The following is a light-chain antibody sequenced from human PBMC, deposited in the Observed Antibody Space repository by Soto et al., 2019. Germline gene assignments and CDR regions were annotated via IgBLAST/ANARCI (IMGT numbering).Light chain of an antibody. CDR1: QGIRND. V-gene: IGKV1-17*01. J-gene: IGKJ1*01. CDR2: AAS. CDR3: LHHNGYPWT. Sequence: DIQMTQSPSSLSASVGDRVTITCRASQGIRNDLGWYQQKPGKAPKRLIYAASSLQCRVRSIFSGRVSGTSLTVTIISLQPEDLATYYCLHHNGYPWTFGQGTKVEIK.